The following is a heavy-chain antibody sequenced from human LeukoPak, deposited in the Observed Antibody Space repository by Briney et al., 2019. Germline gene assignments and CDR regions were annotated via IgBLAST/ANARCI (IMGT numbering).Heavy chain of an antibody. CDR2: ISSSSTI. V-gene: IGHV3-48*01. CDR1: GFTFSSYS. Sequence: GGSLRLSCAASGFTFSSYSMNWVRQAPEKGLEWVSYISSSSTIYYADSVKGRFTISRDNAKNSLYLQMNSLRAEDTAVYYCARGGVNDYGGFLFDYWGQGTLVTVSS. D-gene: IGHD4-23*01. J-gene: IGHJ4*02. CDR3: ARGGVNDYGGFLFDY.